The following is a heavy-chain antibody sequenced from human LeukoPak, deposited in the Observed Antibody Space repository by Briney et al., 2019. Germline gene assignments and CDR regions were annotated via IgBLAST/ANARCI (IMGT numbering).Heavy chain of an antibody. Sequence: GGSLRLSCAASGFTFSSYAMSWVRQAPGKGLEWVSAISGSGGSTYYADSVKGRFTISRDNSKNTLYLQMNILRAEDTAVYYCAKVRTPGSKGYDSGGYSLNFDYWGQGTLVTVSS. CDR2: ISGSGGST. CDR3: AKVRTPGSKGYDSGGYSLNFDY. CDR1: GFTFSSYA. J-gene: IGHJ4*02. D-gene: IGHD3-22*01. V-gene: IGHV3-23*01.